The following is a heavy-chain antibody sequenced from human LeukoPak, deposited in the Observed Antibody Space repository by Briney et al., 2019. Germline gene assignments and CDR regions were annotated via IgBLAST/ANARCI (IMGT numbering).Heavy chain of an antibody. CDR2: IYYSGST. CDR3: ARLWFGEFRNWFDP. V-gene: IGHV4-39*01. CDR1: GGSISSSSYY. D-gene: IGHD3-10*01. J-gene: IGHJ5*02. Sequence: PSETLSLTCTVSGGSISSSSYYWDWIRQPPGKGLEWIGSIYYSGSTYYNPSLKSRVTISVDTSKNQFSLKLSSVTAADTAVYYCARLWFGEFRNWFDPWGQGTLVTVSS.